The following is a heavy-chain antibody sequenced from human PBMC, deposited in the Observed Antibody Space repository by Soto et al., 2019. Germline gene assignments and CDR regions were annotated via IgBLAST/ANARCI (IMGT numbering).Heavy chain of an antibody. D-gene: IGHD4-17*01. CDR2: ISYDGSNK. Sequence: WSLRLSCAASGFTFSSYGMHWVRQAPGKGLEWVAVISYDGSNKYYADSVKGRFTISRDNSKNTLYLQMNSLRAEDTAVYYCAKDADYGVYVDYWGQGTLVTVSS. CDR1: GFTFSSYG. J-gene: IGHJ4*02. V-gene: IGHV3-30*18. CDR3: AKDADYGVYVDY.